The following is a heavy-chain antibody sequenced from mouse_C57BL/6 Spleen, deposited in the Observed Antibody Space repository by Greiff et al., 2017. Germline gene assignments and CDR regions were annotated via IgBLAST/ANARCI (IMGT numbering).Heavy chain of an antibody. CDR3: TTPYYSNLYVDY. V-gene: IGHV14-4*01. D-gene: IGHD2-5*01. CDR2: IDPENGDT. J-gene: IGHJ2*01. Sequence: EVQLQQSGAELVRPGASVKLSCTASGFNIKDDYMHWVKQRPEQGLEWIGWIDPENGDTEYASKFQGKATITADTSSNTAYLQLSSLTSEDTAVYYCTTPYYSNLYVDYWGQGTTLTVSS. CDR1: GFNIKDDY.